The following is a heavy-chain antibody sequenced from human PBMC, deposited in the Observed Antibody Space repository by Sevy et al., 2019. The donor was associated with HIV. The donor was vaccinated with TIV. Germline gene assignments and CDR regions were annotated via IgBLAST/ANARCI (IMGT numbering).Heavy chain of an antibody. CDR1: GFTFSSYE. J-gene: IGHJ4*02. V-gene: IGHV3-48*03. D-gene: IGHD3-3*01. Sequence: GGSLRLSCAASGFTFSSYEMNWVRQAPGKGLEWVSYISSSGSTIYYADSVKGRFTISRDNAKNSLYLQMNSLRAEDTAVYYCAIDERITIFGVVIGIDYWGQGTLVTVSS. CDR3: AIDERITIFGVVIGIDY. CDR2: ISSSGSTI.